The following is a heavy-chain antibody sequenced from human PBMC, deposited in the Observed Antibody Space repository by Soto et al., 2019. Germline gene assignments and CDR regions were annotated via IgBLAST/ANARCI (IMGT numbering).Heavy chain of an antibody. CDR1: GFTFSSYA. CDR3: AKRHYYGSGSYDY. D-gene: IGHD3-10*01. J-gene: IGHJ4*02. Sequence: EVQLLESGGDLVQPGGSLRLSCAASGFTFSSYAMSWVRQAPGKGLEWVSTISNSGGSTYYADSEKGRFTISRDSSKNTLDLQMNSLRAEDTAVYYCAKRHYYGSGSYDYWGQGTLVTVSS. CDR2: ISNSGGST. V-gene: IGHV3-23*01.